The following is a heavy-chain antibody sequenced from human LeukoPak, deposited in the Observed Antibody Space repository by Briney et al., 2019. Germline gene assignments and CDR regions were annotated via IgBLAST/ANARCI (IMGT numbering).Heavy chain of an antibody. V-gene: IGHV1-2*02. CDR2: IKPNSGRT. CDR3: ARACGSGLRDAFDI. CDR1: VYTFTFYD. D-gene: IGHD3-10*01. Sequence: ASVKVSSTASVYTFTFYDMHSVRHAPGQGLEWRGWIKPNSGRTNSAKKLQGRLTMTRDTSIKSAYMELSRLRSADTAVYYCARACGSGLRDAFDIWGRGTVVTVSS. J-gene: IGHJ3*02.